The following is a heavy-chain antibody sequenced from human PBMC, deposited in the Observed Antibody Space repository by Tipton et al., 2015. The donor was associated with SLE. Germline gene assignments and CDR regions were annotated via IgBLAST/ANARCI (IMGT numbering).Heavy chain of an antibody. CDR3: ARHPYYYYGVDV. V-gene: IGHV4-59*08. CDR2: IYYSGST. CDR1: GFTFDDYA. Sequence: LRLSCAASGFTFDDYAMHWVRQAPGKGLEWIGYIYYSGSTNYNPSLKSRVTISVDTSKNQFSLKLNSVTAADTAVYYCARHPYYYYGVDVWGQGTTVTVSS. J-gene: IGHJ6*02.